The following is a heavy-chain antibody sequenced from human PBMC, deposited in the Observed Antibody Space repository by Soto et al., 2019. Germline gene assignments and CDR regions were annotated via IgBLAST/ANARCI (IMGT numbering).Heavy chain of an antibody. D-gene: IGHD4-4*01. Sequence: QLQLQESGPGLVKPSETLSLTCTVSGGSISSSSYYWGWIRQPPGKGLEWIGSIYYSGSTYYNPSLKXRXTXPXYTSKKQFSLKLSSVTAADTAVYYCARHWLQSWFDPWGQGTLVTVSS. CDR2: IYYSGST. V-gene: IGHV4-39*01. CDR3: ARHWLQSWFDP. CDR1: GGSISSSSYY. J-gene: IGHJ5*02.